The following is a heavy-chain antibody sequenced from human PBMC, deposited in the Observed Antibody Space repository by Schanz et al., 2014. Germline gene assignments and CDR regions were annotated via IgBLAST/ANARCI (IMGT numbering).Heavy chain of an antibody. D-gene: IGHD6-19*01. CDR1: GYTFTSYG. Sequence: QVQLVQSGAEVKKPGASVKVSCKASGYTFTSYGINWVRQAPGQGLEWMGWISAYNGNTNYAQKLQGRVTMTTDRSTSTAYMELRSLRSDDTAVYYCARGGYSSGWYGRDIAHFDYWGQGTLVTVSS. CDR2: ISAYNGNT. J-gene: IGHJ4*02. V-gene: IGHV1-18*01. CDR3: ARGGYSSGWYGRDIAHFDY.